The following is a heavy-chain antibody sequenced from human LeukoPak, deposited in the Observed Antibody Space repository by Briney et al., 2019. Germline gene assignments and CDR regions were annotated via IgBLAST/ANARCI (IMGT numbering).Heavy chain of an antibody. CDR2: ISGSGDST. CDR3: AKGCGGTSCYVQS. V-gene: IGHV3-23*01. Sequence: GGSLRVSCAASGFTFSRYAMNWVRQAPGEGLDWVSTISGSGDSTSSADSVKGRFTISRDNSKSPLYLQMNSLRADDTAVYYCAKGCGGTSCYVQSWGQGTLVTVSS. J-gene: IGHJ5*02. CDR1: GFTFSRYA. D-gene: IGHD2-2*01.